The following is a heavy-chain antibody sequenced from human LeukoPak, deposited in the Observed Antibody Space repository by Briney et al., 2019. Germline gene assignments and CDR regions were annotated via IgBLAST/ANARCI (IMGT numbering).Heavy chain of an antibody. CDR3: ARNNCSSPSCYAAY. CDR2: IIPIFGTA. J-gene: IGHJ4*02. V-gene: IGHV1-69*13. CDR1: GGTFSSNA. Sequence: ASVKVSCKASGGTFSSNAISWVRQAPGQGLEWMGGIIPIFGTANYAQKVEGRVTITADESTSTTYMELSSLRSEDTAVYYCARNNCSSPSCYAAYWGQGTLVTVSS. D-gene: IGHD2-2*01.